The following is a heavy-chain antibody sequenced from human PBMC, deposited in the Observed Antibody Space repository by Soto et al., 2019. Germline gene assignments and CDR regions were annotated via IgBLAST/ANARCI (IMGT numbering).Heavy chain of an antibody. J-gene: IGHJ6*02. Sequence: ASVKVSCKASGYPFTAYYLHWVRQAPGQGLEWVGRMNTKNGGSDYAQKFQGRVTMTRDSSISTAYMELNRLTSDDTAVYYCASSVTVSTGRGEYHALDVWGQGTTVTVSS. D-gene: IGHD1-1*01. CDR1: GYPFTAYY. CDR3: ASSVTVSTGRGEYHALDV. CDR2: MNTKNGGS. V-gene: IGHV1-2*06.